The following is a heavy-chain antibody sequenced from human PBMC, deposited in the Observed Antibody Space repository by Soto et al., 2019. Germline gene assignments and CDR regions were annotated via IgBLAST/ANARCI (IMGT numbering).Heavy chain of an antibody. CDR3: ARVLLGGYSYGSDGEGGYYFDY. D-gene: IGHD5-18*01. Sequence: QVQLQESGPGLVKPSQTLSLTCTVSGGSISSGGYYWSWIRQHPGKVLEWIGYIYYSGGTYYNPSLESRVTIPVHPFKYQFTLKLSAVTAADTAVYYCARVLLGGYSYGSDGEGGYYFDYWGQGTLVTVSS. CDR2: IYYSGGT. J-gene: IGHJ4*02. V-gene: IGHV4-31*03. CDR1: GGSISSGGYY.